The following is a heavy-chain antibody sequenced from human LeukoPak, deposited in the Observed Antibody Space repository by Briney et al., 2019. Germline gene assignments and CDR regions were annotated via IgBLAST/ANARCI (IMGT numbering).Heavy chain of an antibody. CDR2: INPSGGST. CDR3: ARDPLAPPGAVAGFFDY. CDR1: GYTFTSYY. Sequence: ASVKVSCKASGYTFTSYYMRWVRQAPGQGLEWMGIINPSGGSTSYAQKFQGRVTMTRDTSTSTVYMELSSLRSEDTAVYYCARDPLAPPGAVAGFFDYWGQGTLVTVSS. D-gene: IGHD6-19*01. V-gene: IGHV1-46*01. J-gene: IGHJ4*02.